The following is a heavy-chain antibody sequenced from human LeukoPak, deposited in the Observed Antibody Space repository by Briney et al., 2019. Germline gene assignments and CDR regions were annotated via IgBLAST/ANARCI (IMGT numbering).Heavy chain of an antibody. Sequence: GGSLRLSCTATGFTFSDFGMAWVRQAPGQGLEWVSAISGSGGSTYYADSVKGRFTISRDNSKNTLYLQMNSLRAEDTAVYYCAKDVLIAAGGGQGTLVTVSS. CDR1: GFTFSDFG. CDR3: AKDVLIAAG. CDR2: ISGSGGST. D-gene: IGHD6-13*01. J-gene: IGHJ4*02. V-gene: IGHV3-23*01.